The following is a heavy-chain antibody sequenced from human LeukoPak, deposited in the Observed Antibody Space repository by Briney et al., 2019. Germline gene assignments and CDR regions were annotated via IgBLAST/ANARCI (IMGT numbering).Heavy chain of an antibody. CDR3: ARDRLLVVPDAIRGYYMDL. V-gene: IGHV1-2*02. J-gene: IGHJ6*03. CDR1: GYTFTGYY. Sequence: ASVKVSCKASGYTFTGYYMHWVRQAPGQGLEWMGWINPNGGGTNYAQKFQGRVTMTRDTSISTAYMELSRLRSDDTAVYYCARDRLLVVPDAIRGYYMDLWGKGTTVTVSS. CDR2: INPNGGGT. D-gene: IGHD2-2*02.